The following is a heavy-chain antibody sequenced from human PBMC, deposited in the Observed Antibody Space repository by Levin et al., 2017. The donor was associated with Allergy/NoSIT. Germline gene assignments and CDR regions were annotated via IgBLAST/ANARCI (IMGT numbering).Heavy chain of an antibody. V-gene: IGHV3-23*01. D-gene: IGHD3-10*01. J-gene: IGHJ5*02. CDR2: ITAGGGNT. Sequence: GGSLRLSCAASGFTFSNYAMSWVRQAPGTGLEWLSTITAGGGNTWYADSVKGRFTISRDSSNDTLYLQMNSLRAEDTATYSCVKGGFRWFDVWGLGTLVTVSS. CDR3: VKGGFRWFDV. CDR1: GFTFSNYA.